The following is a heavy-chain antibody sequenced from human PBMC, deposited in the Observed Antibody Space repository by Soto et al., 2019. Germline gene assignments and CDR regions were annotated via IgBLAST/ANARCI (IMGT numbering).Heavy chain of an antibody. V-gene: IGHV3-48*01. J-gene: IGHJ6*02. CDR3: AKDMYSSSWYFYYYSMDV. Sequence: GGSLRLSCAASGFTFSSYSMNWVGQAPGKGLEWVSSISSSSSTTYYADSVKGRFTISRDNAKNTLYLQMNSLRAEDTAVYYCAKDMYSSSWYFYYYSMDVWGQGTTVTVSS. D-gene: IGHD6-13*01. CDR1: GFTFSSYS. CDR2: ISSSSSTT.